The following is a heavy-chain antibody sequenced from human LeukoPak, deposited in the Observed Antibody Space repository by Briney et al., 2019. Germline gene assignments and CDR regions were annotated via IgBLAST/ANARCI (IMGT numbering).Heavy chain of an antibody. CDR1: GGSFSGYY. Sequence: SETLSLTCAVYGGSFSGYYWSWIRQPPGKGLEWIGEINHSGSTNYNPSLKSRVTISVDTSKNQFSLKLSSVTAADTAVYYCARGIRWFGEPYFDYWGQGTLVTVSS. J-gene: IGHJ4*02. D-gene: IGHD3-10*01. CDR2: INHSGST. CDR3: ARGIRWFGEPYFDY. V-gene: IGHV4-34*01.